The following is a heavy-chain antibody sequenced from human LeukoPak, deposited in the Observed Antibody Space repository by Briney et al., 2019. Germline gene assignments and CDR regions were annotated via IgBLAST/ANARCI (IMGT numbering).Heavy chain of an antibody. V-gene: IGHV4-59*01. CDR1: GASITTYY. CDR3: ARDLGSPYQLLPGVGAFDI. Sequence: SETLSLTCTVSGASITTYYWSWIRQPPGKGLEWIGYIYYSGSTNYNPSLKSRVTISVDTSKNQFSLKLSSVTAADTAVYYCARDLGSPYQLLPGVGAFDIWGQGTMVTVSS. D-gene: IGHD2-2*01. J-gene: IGHJ3*02. CDR2: IYYSGST.